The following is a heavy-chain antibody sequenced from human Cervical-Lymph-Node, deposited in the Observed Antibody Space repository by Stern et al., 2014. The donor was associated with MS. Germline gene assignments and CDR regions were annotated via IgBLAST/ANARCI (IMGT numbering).Heavy chain of an antibody. D-gene: IGHD2-8*02. J-gene: IGHJ4*02. Sequence: VQLVESGAEVKKPGASVKISCKASGYTFTSYIIHWVRQAPGQRLDWMGWINAGNGNTKYSQKFQGRVTISRDTSATTAYMDLSSLRPEDTAVYYCATGPDVSRSDYWGQGTLVTVSS. CDR2: INAGNGNT. CDR3: ATGPDVSRSDY. V-gene: IGHV1-3*01. CDR1: GYTFTSYI.